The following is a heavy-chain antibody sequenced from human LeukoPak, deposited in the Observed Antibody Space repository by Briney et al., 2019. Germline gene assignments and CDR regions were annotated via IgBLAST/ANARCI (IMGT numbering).Heavy chain of an antibody. CDR2: MNPNSGNT. CDR1: GYTFTSYD. V-gene: IGHV1-8*01. D-gene: IGHD3-22*01. Sequence: ASVKVSCKASGYTFTSYDINWVRQATGQGLEWMGWMNPNSGNTGYAQKFQGRVTITRDTPASTAYMDLSSLRSEDTAVYYCARATYYYDSSDLGNAFDMWGPGTMVTVS. CDR3: ARATYYYDSSDLGNAFDM. J-gene: IGHJ3*02.